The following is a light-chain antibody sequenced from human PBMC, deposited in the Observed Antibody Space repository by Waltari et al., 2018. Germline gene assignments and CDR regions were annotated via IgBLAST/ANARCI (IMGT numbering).Light chain of an antibody. CDR2: EGS. CDR1: RSDVGSYNL. CDR3: CSYAGSTASVM. J-gene: IGLJ3*02. V-gene: IGLV2-23*01. Sequence: QSALTQPSSVSGSPGQSITISCTGTRSDVGSYNLVSRYQHHPGKAPKVMIYEGSKRPSGVSNRFSGSKSGNTASLTISGLQAEDEADYYCCSYAGSTASVMFGGGTKLTVL.